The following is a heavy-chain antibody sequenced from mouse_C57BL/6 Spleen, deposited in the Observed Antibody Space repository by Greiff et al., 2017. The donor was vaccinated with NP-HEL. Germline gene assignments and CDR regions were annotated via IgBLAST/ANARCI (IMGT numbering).Heavy chain of an antibody. CDR2: INPNNGGT. CDR3: AGDSSPYSMDY. V-gene: IGHV1-26*01. D-gene: IGHD1-1*01. Sequence: VQLQQSGPELVKPGASVKISCKASGYTFTDYYMNWVKQSHGKSLEWIGDINPNNGGTSYNQKFKGKATLTVDKSSSTAYMELSSLTSEDSAVYYCAGDSSPYSMDYWGQGTSVTVSS. CDR1: GYTFTDYY. J-gene: IGHJ4*01.